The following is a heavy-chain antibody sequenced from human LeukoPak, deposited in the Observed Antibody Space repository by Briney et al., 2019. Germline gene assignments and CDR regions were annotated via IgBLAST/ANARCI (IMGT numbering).Heavy chain of an antibody. CDR3: ARHTYYYDSSRYYYFDY. CDR1: GFTFSNFW. Sequence: GESLRLSCTASGFTFSNFWMGWVRQAPGKGLEWVANIKQDETEKFYLGSVKGRFTISRDNAKNSLYLQMNSLRAEDTAVYYCARHTYYYDSSRYYYFDYWGQGILVTVSS. D-gene: IGHD3-22*01. V-gene: IGHV3-7*03. J-gene: IGHJ4*02. CDR2: IKQDETEK.